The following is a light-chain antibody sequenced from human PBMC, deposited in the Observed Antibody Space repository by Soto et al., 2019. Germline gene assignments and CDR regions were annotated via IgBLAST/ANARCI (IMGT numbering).Light chain of an antibody. V-gene: IGKV3-20*01. CDR3: QQYGDVPWT. Sequence: EIVLTQSPGTLSLSPGERATLSCRASQSVSSSFLAWYQQKVGQAPRLLIYGASSRATGIPDRFSGSGSGTDFTLTISRLEPEDFAVYYCQQYGDVPWTFGQGTTVEIK. CDR2: GAS. J-gene: IGKJ1*01. CDR1: QSVSSSF.